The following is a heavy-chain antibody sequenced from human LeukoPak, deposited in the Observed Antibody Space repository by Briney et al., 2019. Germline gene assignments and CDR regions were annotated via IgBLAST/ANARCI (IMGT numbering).Heavy chain of an antibody. J-gene: IGHJ6*02. CDR1: GFTFSSYE. Sequence: GGSLRLSCAASGFTFSSYEMNWVRQAPGKGLEWVSYISSSGSTIYYADSVKGRFTISRDNAKNSLYLQMNSLRAEDTAVYYCARAGVTTFFYYGMDVWGQGTTVTVSS. CDR2: ISSSGSTI. D-gene: IGHD4-17*01. CDR3: ARAGVTTFFYYGMDV. V-gene: IGHV3-48*03.